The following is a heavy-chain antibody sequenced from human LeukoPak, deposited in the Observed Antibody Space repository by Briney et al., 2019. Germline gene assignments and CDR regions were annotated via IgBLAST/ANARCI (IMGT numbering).Heavy chain of an antibody. V-gene: IGHV4-61*05. CDR3: VSRSTVVTPGAFDI. D-gene: IGHD4-23*01. CDR1: GGSISSSSYY. Sequence: PSETLSLTCTVSGGSISSSSYYWGWIRQPPGKGLEWIGYIYYSGSTNYNPSLKSRVTISVDTSENQFSLKLSSVTAADTAVYYCVSRSTVVTPGAFDIWGQGTMVTVSS. CDR2: IYYSGST. J-gene: IGHJ3*02.